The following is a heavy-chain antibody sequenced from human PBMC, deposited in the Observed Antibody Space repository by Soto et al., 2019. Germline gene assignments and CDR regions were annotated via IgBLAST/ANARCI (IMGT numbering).Heavy chain of an antibody. CDR3: ARDRRYCRGGRCYYFYFYAMHV. CDR2: INTGSGDT. CDR1: GYPFTSYA. Sequence: QVQLVQSGAEVRKPGASVNISCKASGYPFTSYAMNWLRQAPGQRLEWMGWINTGSGDTKYSQTFPGRASIARDTSASTVYMELSSLKSEDTAIYYCARDRRYCRGGRCYYFYFYAMHVWGPGTTITVSS. J-gene: IGHJ6*02. V-gene: IGHV1-3*04. D-gene: IGHD2-15*01.